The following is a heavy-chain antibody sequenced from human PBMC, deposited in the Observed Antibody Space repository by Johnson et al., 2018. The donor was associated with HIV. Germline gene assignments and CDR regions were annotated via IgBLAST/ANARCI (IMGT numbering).Heavy chain of an antibody. D-gene: IGHD2-15*01. CDR2: IKQDGSEK. CDR3: ATDIVVVLAVTGTGAAFDI. J-gene: IGHJ3*02. Sequence: VQLVESGGGLVQPGGSLRLSCAASGFTFSSYWMSWVRQAPGKGLEWVANIKQDGSEKYYVYSVKGRFTISRDNAKNSLYLQMNSLRAEDTAVYYCATDIVVVLAVTGTGAAFDIWGQGTMVTVSS. CDR1: GFTFSSYW. V-gene: IGHV3-7*01.